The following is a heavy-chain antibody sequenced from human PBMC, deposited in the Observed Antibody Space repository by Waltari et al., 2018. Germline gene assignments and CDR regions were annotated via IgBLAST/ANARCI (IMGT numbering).Heavy chain of an antibody. Sequence: QVQLVQSGAEVKKPGSSVTVSCKASGGTFSSYAISWVRQAPGQGLEWMGGTNPTFGTANYAHKFRGRVTITAYKSTSTAYMELSRLRSEDTAGYYCAGVRTLLWFGELVWFDPWGQGTLVTVSS. V-gene: IGHV1-69*06. J-gene: IGHJ5*02. D-gene: IGHD3-10*01. CDR3: AGVRTLLWFGELVWFDP. CDR1: GGTFSSYA. CDR2: TNPTFGTA.